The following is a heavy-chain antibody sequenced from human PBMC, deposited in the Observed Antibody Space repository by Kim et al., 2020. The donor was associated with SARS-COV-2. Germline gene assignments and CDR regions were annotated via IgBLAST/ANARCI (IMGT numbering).Heavy chain of an antibody. V-gene: IGHV3-33*01. Sequence: GGSLRLSCAASGFTFSSYGMHWVRRAPGKGLEWVAVIWYDGSNKYYADSVKGRFTISRDNSKNTLYLQMNSLRAEDTAVYYCARDTRDYYGMDVWGQGTTVTVSS. J-gene: IGHJ6*02. CDR2: IWYDGSNK. CDR3: ARDTRDYYGMDV. CDR1: GFTFSSYG.